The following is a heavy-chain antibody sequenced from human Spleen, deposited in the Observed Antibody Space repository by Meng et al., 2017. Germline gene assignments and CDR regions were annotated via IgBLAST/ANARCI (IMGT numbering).Heavy chain of an antibody. CDR1: GFTFSSYA. CDR2: ISYDGSNK. Sequence: GESLKISCAASGFTFSSYAMHWVRQAPGKGLEWVAVISYDGSNKYYADSVKGRFTISRDNSKNTLYLQMNSLRAEDTAVYYCAREAYSSGFAGIFNYWGQGSLVTVSS. D-gene: IGHD6-19*01. CDR3: AREAYSSGFAGIFNY. V-gene: IGHV3-30*04. J-gene: IGHJ4*02.